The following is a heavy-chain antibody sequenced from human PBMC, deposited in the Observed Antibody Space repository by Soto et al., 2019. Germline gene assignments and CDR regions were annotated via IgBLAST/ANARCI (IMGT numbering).Heavy chain of an antibody. CDR3: AKDWDSGYRGYDLSYYYYYMDV. D-gene: IGHD5-12*01. V-gene: IGHV3-30*18. Sequence: QVQLVESGGGVVQPGRSLRLSCAASGFTFSSYGMHWVRQAPGKGLEWVAVISYDGSNKYYADSVKGRFTISRDNSKNTLYLQMNSLRAEDTAVYYCAKDWDSGYRGYDLSYYYYYMDVWGKGTTVTVSS. CDR2: ISYDGSNK. CDR1: GFTFSSYG. J-gene: IGHJ6*03.